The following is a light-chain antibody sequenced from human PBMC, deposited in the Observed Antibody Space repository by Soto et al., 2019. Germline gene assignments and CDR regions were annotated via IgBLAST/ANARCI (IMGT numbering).Light chain of an antibody. V-gene: IGKV4-1*01. J-gene: IGKJ1*01. Sequence: DILMTQSPDSLAVSLGYRATINFKSTHSMLYSSNKKNYLAWYQQKPGQPPKLLIYWASTRESGVPDRFSGSGSGTHFTLTITSLQAEDVAVYYCQQYYSSPPTFGQGTKVDI. CDR2: WAS. CDR1: HSMLYSSNKKNY. CDR3: QQYYSSPPT.